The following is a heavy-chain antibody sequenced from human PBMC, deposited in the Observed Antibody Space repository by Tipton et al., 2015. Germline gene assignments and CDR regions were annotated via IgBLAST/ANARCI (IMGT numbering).Heavy chain of an antibody. J-gene: IGHJ6*01. CDR3: ARGLQGYAGPYYGLDV. CDR1: RGAVSSGAYY. V-gene: IGHV4-61*08. CDR2: MYYSGAT. Sequence: GLVKPSETLSLTCTVSRGAVSSGAYYWSWIRQSPGKGLEWIGHMYYSGATKYNPSLTSRVNISLDPAKSRLSLNLRSVTAAVTAVYYCARGLQGYAGPYYGLDVWGQGTTVTVSS. D-gene: IGHD5-18*01.